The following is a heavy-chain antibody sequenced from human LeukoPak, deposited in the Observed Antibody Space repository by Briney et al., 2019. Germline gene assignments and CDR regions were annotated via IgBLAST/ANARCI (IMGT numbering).Heavy chain of an antibody. J-gene: IGHJ4*02. D-gene: IGHD6-13*01. CDR2: IYWDDDK. CDR3: AHRPPGAAGVEWSFDY. CDR1: GFSLATGGVG. Sequence: SGPTLVNPTQTLTLTCTFSGFSLATGGVGVGRIRQPPGKALEWLAVIYWDDDKRYSPSLKSRLTISKDTSKNQVVLTMTNMDPVDTATYYCAHRPPGAAGVEWSFDYWGQGTLVTVSS. V-gene: IGHV2-5*02.